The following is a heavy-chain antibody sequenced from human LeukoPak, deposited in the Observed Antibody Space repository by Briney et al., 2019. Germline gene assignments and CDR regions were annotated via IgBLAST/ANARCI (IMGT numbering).Heavy chain of an antibody. CDR2: MNPNSANT. CDR3: ARVSPRPGEKRIAAAGTRLLLGY. CDR1: GYTFTSYD. Sequence: ASVKLSCKASGYTFTSYDINWVRQATGQGLEWMEWMNPNSANTGYAQKFQCRVTMTRNTSIGTAYMELSSLRSEDTAVYYCARVSPRPGEKRIAAAGTRLLLGYWGQGTLVTVSS. J-gene: IGHJ4*02. D-gene: IGHD6-13*01. V-gene: IGHV1-8*01.